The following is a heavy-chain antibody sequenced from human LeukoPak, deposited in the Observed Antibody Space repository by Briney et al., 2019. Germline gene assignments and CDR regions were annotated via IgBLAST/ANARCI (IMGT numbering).Heavy chain of an antibody. V-gene: IGHV3-23*01. CDR1: GFTFSNYA. J-gene: IGHJ4*02. Sequence: GRPLRLSCATSGFTFSNYAVSWVRQDPGKGLEWVSSISGSGGTTYYADSVKGRFTISRDNSKNTLYLQMNSLRAEDTAVYYCAKDPYRASSGLVDYWGQGTLVTVSS. CDR2: ISGSGGTT. D-gene: IGHD5-12*01. CDR3: AKDPYRASSGLVDY.